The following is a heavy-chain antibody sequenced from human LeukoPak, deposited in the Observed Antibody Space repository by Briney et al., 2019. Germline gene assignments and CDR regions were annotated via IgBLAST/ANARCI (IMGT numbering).Heavy chain of an antibody. J-gene: IGHJ4*02. V-gene: IGHV3-66*01. CDR1: EFTFNTYS. D-gene: IGHD5-12*01. CDR2: IYSGGST. CDR3: AGGPSGYHNT. Sequence: GGSLRLSCAASEFTFNTYSMNWVRQAPGKGLEWVSLIYSGGSTYYADSVKGRFTISRDNSKNTLYLQMNSLRAEDTAVYYCAGGPSGYHNTGGQGTLVTVSS.